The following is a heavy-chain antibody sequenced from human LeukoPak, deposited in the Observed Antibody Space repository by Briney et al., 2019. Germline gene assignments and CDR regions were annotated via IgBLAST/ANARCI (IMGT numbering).Heavy chain of an antibody. D-gene: IGHD6-13*01. CDR2: INPNSGGT. Sequence: ASVKLSCKASGYTFTGYYMHWVRQAPGQGLEWMGWINPNSGGTNYAQKFQGRVTMTRDTSISTAYMELSRLRSDDTAVYYCARPRGIAAAGKVDWFDPWGQGTLVPVSS. V-gene: IGHV1-2*02. CDR1: GYTFTGYY. J-gene: IGHJ5*02. CDR3: ARPRGIAAAGKVDWFDP.